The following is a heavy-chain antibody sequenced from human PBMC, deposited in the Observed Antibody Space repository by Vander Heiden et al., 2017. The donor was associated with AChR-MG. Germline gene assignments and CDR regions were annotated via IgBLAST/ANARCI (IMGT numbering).Heavy chain of an antibody. V-gene: IGHV3-23*01. D-gene: IGHD3-22*01. J-gene: IGHJ4*02. Sequence: EVQLLESGGGLVQPGGSLRLSCPASGFTFSSYAMSWVRQAPGKGLEWVSAISGSGGSTYYADSVKGRFTISRDNSKNTLYLQMNSLRAEDTAVYYCAKDRGVGYYDSSGYSVWGQGTLVTVSS. CDR2: ISGSGGST. CDR3: AKDRGVGYYDSSGYSV. CDR1: GFTFSSYA.